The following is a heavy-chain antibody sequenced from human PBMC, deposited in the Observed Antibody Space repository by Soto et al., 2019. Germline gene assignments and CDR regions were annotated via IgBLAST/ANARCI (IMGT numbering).Heavy chain of an antibody. CDR1: GFTFSSYW. CDR3: ARDRRQRSVRGYYYYYGLGV. V-gene: IGHV3-7*05. J-gene: IGHJ6*02. Sequence: PGGSLRLSCAASGFTFSSYWMSWVRQAPGKGLEWVANIKQDGSEKYYVDSVKGRFTISRDNAQNSLFMQMNSLRAEDTAVHYCARDRRQRSVRGYYYYYGLGVWGQGTTVTVSS. D-gene: IGHD6-19*01. CDR2: IKQDGSEK.